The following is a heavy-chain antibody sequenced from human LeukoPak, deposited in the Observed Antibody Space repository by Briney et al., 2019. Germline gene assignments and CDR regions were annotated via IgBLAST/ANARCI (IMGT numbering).Heavy chain of an antibody. Sequence: GGSLRLSCAASGFTFSSYWMSWVRQAPGKGLEWVANIKQDGSEKYYVDSVKGRFTISRDNAKNSLYLQMNSLRAEDTAVYHCAADGLYSSGRPLFDAFDIWGQGTMVTVSS. CDR3: AADGLYSSGRPLFDAFDI. J-gene: IGHJ3*02. V-gene: IGHV3-7*01. D-gene: IGHD6-19*01. CDR1: GFTFSSYW. CDR2: IKQDGSEK.